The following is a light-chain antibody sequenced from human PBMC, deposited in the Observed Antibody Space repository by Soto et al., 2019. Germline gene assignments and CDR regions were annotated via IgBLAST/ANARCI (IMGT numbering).Light chain of an antibody. J-gene: IGKJ4*01. CDR3: QQYDSYPLT. CDR1: QSISSW. Sequence: DIQMTQSPSTLSVSVGDRVTITCRASQSISSWLAWYQQKPGKAPNLLIYKASSLESGVPSRFSGSGSGTEFTLTVSSLQPDDFATYYCQQYDSYPLTFGGGTKVDIK. V-gene: IGKV1-5*03. CDR2: KAS.